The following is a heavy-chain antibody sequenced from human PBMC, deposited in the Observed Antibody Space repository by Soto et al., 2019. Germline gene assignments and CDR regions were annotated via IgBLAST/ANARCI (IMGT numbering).Heavy chain of an antibody. V-gene: IGHV3-23*01. CDR3: AKGAVSSGKFDS. CDR2: VSSGGDIT. CDR1: GFIFSSYS. Sequence: PGGSLRLSCAASGFIFSSYSMSWVRQAPGKGLEWVSVVSSGGDITHYADSVKGRFTISRDNSKNAVYLQMNSLRAEDTAVYYCAKGAVSSGKFDSWGQGTLVTVSS. J-gene: IGHJ4*02. D-gene: IGHD6-25*01.